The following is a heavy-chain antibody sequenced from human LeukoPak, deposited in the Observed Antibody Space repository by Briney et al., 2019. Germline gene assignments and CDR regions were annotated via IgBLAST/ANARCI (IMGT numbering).Heavy chain of an antibody. Sequence: GGSLRLSCAASGFTFSSYAMSWVRQAPGKGLEGVSAISGSGGSTYYADSVKGRFTISRDNSKNTLYLQMNSLRAEDTAVYYCAKDHSYYYGSGSYWDYYYYYMDVWGKGTTVTVSS. J-gene: IGHJ6*03. CDR2: ISGSGGST. CDR1: GFTFSSYA. D-gene: IGHD3-10*01. V-gene: IGHV3-23*01. CDR3: AKDHSYYYGSGSYWDYYYYYMDV.